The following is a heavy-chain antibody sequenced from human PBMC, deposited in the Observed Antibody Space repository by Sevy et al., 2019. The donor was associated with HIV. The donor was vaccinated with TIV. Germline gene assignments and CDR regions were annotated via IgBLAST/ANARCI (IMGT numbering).Heavy chain of an antibody. CDR1: GGSITSLY. CDR3: AGENAWGRGYS. Sequence: SETLSLTCTVSGGSITSLYWNWIRQPPGKGLEWIGNIYYNGHSNYNPSLKSRVTLSLDTSKNQFSLRLSSVTAAATAMYYCAGENAWGRGYSWGQGTLVTVSS. J-gene: IGHJ4*02. CDR2: IYYNGHS. V-gene: IGHV4-59*08. D-gene: IGHD1-26*01.